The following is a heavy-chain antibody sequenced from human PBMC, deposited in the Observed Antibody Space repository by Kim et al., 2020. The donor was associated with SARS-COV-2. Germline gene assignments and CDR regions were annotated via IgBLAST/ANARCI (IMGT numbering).Heavy chain of an antibody. V-gene: IGHV3-23*01. Sequence: GKGRFTISRDNSKTTLYLQMNSLRAEDTAVYYCAKDRSDSSGYYYDYFDYWGQGTLVTVSS. J-gene: IGHJ4*02. CDR3: AKDRSDSSGYYYDYFDY. D-gene: IGHD3-22*01.